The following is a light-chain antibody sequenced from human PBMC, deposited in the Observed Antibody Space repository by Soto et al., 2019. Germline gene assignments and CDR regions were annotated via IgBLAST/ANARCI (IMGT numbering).Light chain of an antibody. CDR3: QQYNSYWT. J-gene: IGKJ1*01. V-gene: IGKV1-5*03. Sequence: DVQITQSASTLSGSIGDRVTITCRASQTISSWLAWYQQKPGKAPKLLIYRASTLKSGVPSRFSGSGSGTEFTLTISSLQPDDFATYYCQQYNSYWTFGQGTKVDIK. CDR2: RAS. CDR1: QTISSW.